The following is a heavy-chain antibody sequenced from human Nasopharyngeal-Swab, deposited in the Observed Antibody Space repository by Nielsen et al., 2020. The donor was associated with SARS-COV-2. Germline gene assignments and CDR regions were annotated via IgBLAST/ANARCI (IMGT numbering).Heavy chain of an antibody. J-gene: IGHJ4*02. CDR3: ARGFDY. CDR1: GGSIRNSY. CDR2: IYSSGST. V-gene: IGHV4-59*01. Sequence: SETLSLTCTVSGGSIRNSYWSWIRQPPGKGLEWIGHIYSSGSTNSNPSLKSRVTISVDTSKNQFSLKLSSVTAADTAVYYCARGFDYWGQGTLVTVSS.